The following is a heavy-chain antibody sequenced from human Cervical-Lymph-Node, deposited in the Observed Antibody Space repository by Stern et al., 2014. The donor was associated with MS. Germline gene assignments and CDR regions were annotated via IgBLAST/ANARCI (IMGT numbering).Heavy chain of an antibody. CDR2: IFTNDQK. J-gene: IGHJ6*02. CDR1: GFSLNNARLG. D-gene: IGHD3-10*01. V-gene: IGHV2-26*01. Sequence: QITLQESGPVLVKPTETLTLTCTVSGFSLNNARLGVSWIRQPPGKALEWLAHIFTNDQKSYSTSLISRLPISKDTSRSQVVLTMTNLDPVDTATYYCARVAMVRGISTSYYFGMDVWGQGTTVTVSS. CDR3: ARVAMVRGISTSYYFGMDV.